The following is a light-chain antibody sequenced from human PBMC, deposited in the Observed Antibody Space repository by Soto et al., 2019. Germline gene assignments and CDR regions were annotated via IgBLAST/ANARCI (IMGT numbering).Light chain of an antibody. CDR1: QSISNY. V-gene: IGKV1-39*01. Sequence: DIYVTQSPSSLSAFVGDRVTITCRTSQSISNYLNWYQQKPGKAPKVLIYAASSLQSGVPSRFSGSGSGTDFTLTISKLRPEDFATYYCQQSYDTPRTFGQGTKVEI. CDR2: AAS. CDR3: QQSYDTPRT. J-gene: IGKJ1*01.